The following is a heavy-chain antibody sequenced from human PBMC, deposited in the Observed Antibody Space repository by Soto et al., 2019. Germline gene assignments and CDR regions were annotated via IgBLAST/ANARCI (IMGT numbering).Heavy chain of an antibody. CDR2: INHSGST. J-gene: IGHJ6*03. V-gene: IGHV4-34*01. CDR3: ARGGLVYAILGGCYCYCYYMDV. Sequence: SETLSLTCAVYGGSFSGYYWSWIRQPPGKGLEWIGEINHSGSTNYNPSLKSRVTISVDTSKNQFSLKLSSVTAADTAVYYCARGGLVYAILGGCYCYCYYMDVWGKGTTVTVSS. D-gene: IGHD2-8*01. CDR1: GGSFSGYY.